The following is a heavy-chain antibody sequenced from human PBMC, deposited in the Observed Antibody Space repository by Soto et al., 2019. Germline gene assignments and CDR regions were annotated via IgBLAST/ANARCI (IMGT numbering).Heavy chain of an antibody. CDR1: GNTFSYRY. CDR3: ASGGAGSGPFTWELPDH. D-gene: IGHD1-26*01. Sequence: QMQLVQSGAEVKKTGSSVTVSCKALGNTFSYRYLHWVRQAPGQALEWVGWITPFSGDVHYAQKFQKRVTLTRDRSVNTGYMRMTSLRAEDTAIYFCASGGAGSGPFTWELPDHWGQGTLVTVSS. V-gene: IGHV1-45*02. J-gene: IGHJ4*02. CDR2: ITPFSGDV.